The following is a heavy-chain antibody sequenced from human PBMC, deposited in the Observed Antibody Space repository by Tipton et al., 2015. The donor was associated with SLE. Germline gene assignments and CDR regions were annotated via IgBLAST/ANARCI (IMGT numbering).Heavy chain of an antibody. CDR3: AKVLYSGNYYDAFDI. Sequence: SLRLSCAASGFSFSNYGMHWVRQAAGKELEWVAFIYYDGSNTYYADSVKGRFTISRDNSKNTLYLQLNRLRAEDTAVYFCAKVLYSGNYYDAFDIWDQGTMVTVSS. D-gene: IGHD1-26*01. V-gene: IGHV3-30*02. J-gene: IGHJ3*02. CDR1: GFSFSNYG. CDR2: IYYDGSNT.